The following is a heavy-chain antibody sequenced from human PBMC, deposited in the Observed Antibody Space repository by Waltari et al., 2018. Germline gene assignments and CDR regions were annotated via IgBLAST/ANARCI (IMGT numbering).Heavy chain of an antibody. J-gene: IGHJ4*02. CDR1: GFTFSSYA. CDR3: AKDGDYSNYFDY. V-gene: IGHV3-23*03. CDR2: IYSGGST. Sequence: EVQLLESGGGLVQPGGSLRLSCAASGFTFSSYAMSWVLQAPGKGLEWVSVIYSGGSTYYADSVKGRFTISRDNSKNTLYLQMNSLRAEDTAVYYCAKDGDYSNYFDYWGQGTLVTVSS. D-gene: IGHD4-4*01.